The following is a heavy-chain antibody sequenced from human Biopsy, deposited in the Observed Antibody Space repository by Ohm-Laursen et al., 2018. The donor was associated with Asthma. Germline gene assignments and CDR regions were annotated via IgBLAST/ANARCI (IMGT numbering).Heavy chain of an antibody. CDR3: AKDRDYDILTGPPGFDY. D-gene: IGHD3-9*01. CDR1: GFTFDDYA. Sequence: SLGLSCAASGFTFDDYAMHWVRQAPGKGLEWVSAISGSGGSTYYADSVKGRFTISRDNSKNTLYLQMNSLRAEDTAVYYCAKDRDYDILTGPPGFDYWGQGTLVTVSS. V-gene: IGHV3-23*01. J-gene: IGHJ4*02. CDR2: ISGSGGST.